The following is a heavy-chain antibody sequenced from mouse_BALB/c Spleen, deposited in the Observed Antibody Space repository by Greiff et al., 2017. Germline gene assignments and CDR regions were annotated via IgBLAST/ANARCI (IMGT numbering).Heavy chain of an antibody. CDR2: ISSGGGST. CDR1: GFAFSSYD. CDR3: ARHDYGGEGYFDY. D-gene: IGHD2-4*01. Sequence: EVKLVESGGGLVKPGGSLKLSCAASGFAFSSYDMSWVRQTPEKRLEWVAYISSGGGSTYYPDTVKGRFTISRDNAKNTLYLQMSSLKSEDTAMYCCARHDYGGEGYFDYWGQGTTLTVSA. J-gene: IGHJ2*01. V-gene: IGHV5-12-1*01.